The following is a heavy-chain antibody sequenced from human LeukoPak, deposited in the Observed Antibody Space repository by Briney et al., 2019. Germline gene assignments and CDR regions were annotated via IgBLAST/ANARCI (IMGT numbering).Heavy chain of an antibody. Sequence: PGGSLRLSCAASGFAFSTYAMHWVRQAPGKGLEWVAVISYDGNEKYYADSVEGRFTISRDNSRNTLYLQMNSLRAEDMAVYYCAREEDGDYYFDYWGQGTLVTVSS. V-gene: IGHV3-30-3*01. CDR1: GFAFSTYA. J-gene: IGHJ4*02. D-gene: IGHD4-17*01. CDR3: AREEDGDYYFDY. CDR2: ISYDGNEK.